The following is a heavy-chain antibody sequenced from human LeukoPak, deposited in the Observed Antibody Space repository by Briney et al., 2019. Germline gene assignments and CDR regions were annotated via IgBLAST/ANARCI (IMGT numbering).Heavy chain of an antibody. CDR3: ARELYSNYEYYYYMDV. CDR2: IYHSEST. V-gene: IGHV4-39*07. J-gene: IGHJ6*03. Sequence: PSETLSLTCAVSGDSINSRSYYWAWIRQPPGKGLEWIGSIYHSESTYYNPSLKSRVTISLDTSKNQFSLKLSSVTAADTAVYYCARELYSNYEYYYYMDVWGKGTTVTVSS. CDR1: GDSINSRSYY. D-gene: IGHD4-11*01.